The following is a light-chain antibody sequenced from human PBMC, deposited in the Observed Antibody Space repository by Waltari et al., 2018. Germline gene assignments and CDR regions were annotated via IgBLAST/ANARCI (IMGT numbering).Light chain of an antibody. J-gene: IGKJ4*01. Sequence: AIQMTQSPSSLSASVGDRVTITCRASQDIRNELGWYQQKPGKAPKVLIYAASSLQSGGPSRFSGSGSGTEYTLSISSLQPEDIATYYCLQDFRFPLTFGGGTKVEVK. CDR1: QDIRNE. CDR2: AAS. V-gene: IGKV1-6*01. CDR3: LQDFRFPLT.